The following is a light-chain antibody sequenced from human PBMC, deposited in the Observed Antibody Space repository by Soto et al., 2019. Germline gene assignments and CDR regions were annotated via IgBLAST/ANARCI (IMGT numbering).Light chain of an antibody. V-gene: IGLV2-14*03. CDR1: NSDVGAYNY. Sequence: QSGLAQPAAGSGSPGQSITISCTGTNSDVGAYNYVSWFQQHPGKAPKLMVYDVSNRPSGVSNRFSGSKSGNTASLTISGLQAEDEADYYCSSYTTSSTYVFGDGTKVTVL. J-gene: IGLJ1*01. CDR2: DVS. CDR3: SSYTTSSTYV.